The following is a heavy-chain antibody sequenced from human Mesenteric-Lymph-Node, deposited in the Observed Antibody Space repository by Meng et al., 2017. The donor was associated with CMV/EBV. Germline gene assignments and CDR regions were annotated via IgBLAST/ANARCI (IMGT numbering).Heavy chain of an antibody. CDR3: ARWYCSTTSCYFDY. Sequence: ASGYTFRTYAINWVQQAPGQGLEWMGWINTNTGNPTYAQGFTGRFVFSLDTSISMAYLQISSLKAEDTAVYYCARWYCSTTSCYFDYWGQGTLVTVSS. J-gene: IGHJ4*02. CDR1: GYTFRTYA. V-gene: IGHV7-4-1*04. D-gene: IGHD2-2*01. CDR2: INTNTGNP.